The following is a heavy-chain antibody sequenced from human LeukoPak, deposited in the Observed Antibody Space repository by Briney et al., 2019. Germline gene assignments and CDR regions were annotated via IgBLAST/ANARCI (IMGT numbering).Heavy chain of an antibody. D-gene: IGHD6-13*01. V-gene: IGHV3-66*01. CDR3: AKDSLAAAYYFDY. CDR1: GFSVSSNY. CDR2: IYTAGST. J-gene: IGHJ4*02. Sequence: GGSLRLSCAASGFSVSSNYMSWVRQAPGKGLEWVSVIYTAGSTHYADSVKGRFTISRDNSKNTVYLQMNSLRAEDTAVYYCAKDSLAAAYYFDYWGQGTLVTVSS.